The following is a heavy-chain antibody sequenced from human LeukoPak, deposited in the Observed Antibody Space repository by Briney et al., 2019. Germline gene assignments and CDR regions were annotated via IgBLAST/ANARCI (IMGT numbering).Heavy chain of an antibody. Sequence: PSETLSLTCTVSGGSITSNNYYWGWIRQPPGKGLEWIGTIYYSGSSYYNPSLKSRVTLSVDTSKNQYSLKLSSVTAADTAVYYCAGYYDFWSGSLFPWGQGTLVTVSS. CDR3: AGYYDFWSGSLFP. D-gene: IGHD3-3*01. CDR1: GGSITSNNYY. V-gene: IGHV4-39*01. J-gene: IGHJ5*02. CDR2: IYYSGSS.